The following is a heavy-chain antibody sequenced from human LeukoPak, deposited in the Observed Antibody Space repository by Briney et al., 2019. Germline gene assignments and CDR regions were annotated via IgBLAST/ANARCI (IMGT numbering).Heavy chain of an antibody. J-gene: IGHJ4*02. CDR1: GGSISSSNW. CDR3: ARDNSSGWYRFDY. CDR2: IYHSGST. Sequence: SETLSLTCAVSGGSISSSNWWSWVRQPPGKGLEWIGEIYHSGSTNYNPSLKSRVTISVDKSKNQFSLKLSSVTAADTAVYYCARDNSSGWYRFDYWGQGTLVTVSS. V-gene: IGHV4-4*02. D-gene: IGHD6-19*01.